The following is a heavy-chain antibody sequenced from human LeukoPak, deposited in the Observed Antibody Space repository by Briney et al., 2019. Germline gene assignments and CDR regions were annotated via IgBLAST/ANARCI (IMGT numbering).Heavy chain of an antibody. Sequence: ASVKVSCKVSGYTLTELSMHWVRQAPGKGLEWMGGFDPEDGETIYAQKFQGRVTMTEDTPTDTAYMELSSLRSEDTAVYYCATVMLDYDILTGYFEYFQHWGQGTLVTVSS. CDR2: FDPEDGET. V-gene: IGHV1-24*01. CDR3: ATVMLDYDILTGYFEYFQH. J-gene: IGHJ1*01. CDR1: GYTLTELS. D-gene: IGHD3-9*01.